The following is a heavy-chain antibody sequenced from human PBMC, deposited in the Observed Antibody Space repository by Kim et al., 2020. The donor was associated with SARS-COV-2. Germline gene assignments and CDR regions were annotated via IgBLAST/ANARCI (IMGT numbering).Heavy chain of an antibody. V-gene: IGHV3-21*01. CDR1: GFTFSTYS. Sequence: GGSLRLSCAASGFTFSTYSMTWVRQAPGKGLEWVSSMSSTINYIYYADSVKGRFTISRDNAKNSVYLQMNSLRAEDSAIYYCARLSGSSADVWGQGTTVTVSS. CDR2: MSSTINYI. CDR3: ARLSGSSADV. D-gene: IGHD6-13*01. J-gene: IGHJ6*02.